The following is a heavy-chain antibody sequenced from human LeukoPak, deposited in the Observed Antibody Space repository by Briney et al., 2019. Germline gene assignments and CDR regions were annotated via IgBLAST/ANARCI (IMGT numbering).Heavy chain of an antibody. Sequence: GGSLSLSCAASGFTFSSYSMHWVRQAPGKGLEWVAFIRYDGSNKYYADSVKGRFTIPKDNSKTTLYLQMNSLRAEDTAVYYCAKDEGCSSTSCYFNWFDPWGQGTLVTVSS. V-gene: IGHV3-30*02. D-gene: IGHD2-2*01. J-gene: IGHJ5*02. CDR1: GFTFSSYS. CDR2: IRYDGSNK. CDR3: AKDEGCSSTSCYFNWFDP.